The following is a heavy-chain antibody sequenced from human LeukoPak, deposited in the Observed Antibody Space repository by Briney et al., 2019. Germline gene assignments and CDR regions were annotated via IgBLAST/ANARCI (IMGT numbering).Heavy chain of an antibody. J-gene: IGHJ4*02. CDR3: ARDDYDSSGFFDY. V-gene: IGHV3-33*01. CDR1: GFTFSNYG. D-gene: IGHD3-22*01. CDR2: IWYDGSNK. Sequence: GGSLRLSCAASGFTFSNYGMHWVRQAPGKGLEWVAVIWYDGSNKNYADSVMGRFTISRDNSKNTLYLQMNGLRAEDTAVYYCARDDYDSSGFFDYWGQGTLVTVSS.